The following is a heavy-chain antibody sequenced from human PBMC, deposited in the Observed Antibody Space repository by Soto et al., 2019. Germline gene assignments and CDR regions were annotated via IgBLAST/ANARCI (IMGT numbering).Heavy chain of an antibody. CDR2: INDSGST. D-gene: IGHD2-15*01. Sequence: SETLSLTCAVYGGAFRGDYWSWIRQPPGKGLEWLGEINDSGSTNYNPSLKSRITISLDTSKKEISLRLSSVTAADTAVYYCARERGRYCSGESCYPFGPWGQGAPVTVSS. J-gene: IGHJ5*02. V-gene: IGHV4-34*01. CDR3: ARERGRYCSGESCYPFGP. CDR1: GGAFRGDY.